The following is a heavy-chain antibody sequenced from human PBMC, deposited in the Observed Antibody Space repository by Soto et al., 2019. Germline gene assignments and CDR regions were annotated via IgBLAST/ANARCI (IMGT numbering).Heavy chain of an antibody. D-gene: IGHD3-3*01. CDR3: SGPYYDFWSGSAYGMDV. CDR2: IIPIFGTA. J-gene: IGHJ6*02. Sequence: SVKVSWKASGGTFSSYAISWVRQAPGQGLEWMGGIIPIFGTANYAQKFQGRVTITADKSTSTAYMELSSLRSEDTAVYYCSGPYYDFWSGSAYGMDVWGQGITVTDSS. V-gene: IGHV1-69*06. CDR1: GGTFSSYA.